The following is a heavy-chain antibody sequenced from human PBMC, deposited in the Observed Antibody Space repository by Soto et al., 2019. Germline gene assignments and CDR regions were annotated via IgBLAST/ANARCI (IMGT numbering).Heavy chain of an antibody. CDR1: GGSFSGYY. CDR3: ARSRQALRSSRACSGGSCSIRGFDY. CDR2: INHSGST. D-gene: IGHD2-15*01. V-gene: IGHV4-34*01. Sequence: QVQLQQWGAGLLKPSETLSLTCAVYGGSFSGYYWSWIRQPPGKGLEWIGEINHSGSTNYNPSLKSRVTISVDTSKNQFSLKLSSVTAADTAVYYCARSRQALRSSRACSGGSCSIRGFDYWGQGTLVTVSS. J-gene: IGHJ4*02.